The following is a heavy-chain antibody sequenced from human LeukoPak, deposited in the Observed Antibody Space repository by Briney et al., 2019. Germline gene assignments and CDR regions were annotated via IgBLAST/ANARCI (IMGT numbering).Heavy chain of an antibody. CDR3: AREYFDSSGYYDAFDI. V-gene: IGHV3-69-1*01. Sequence: GGSLRPSCAASGFTFSGYFMNWVRQARGKGLEWISYISSSSTIYYADSVKGRFTISRDNAKNSLHLQMSSLRGEDTAMYYCAREYFDSSGYYDAFDIWGQGTKVTVSS. CDR2: ISSSSTI. CDR1: GFTFSGYF. J-gene: IGHJ3*02. D-gene: IGHD3-22*01.